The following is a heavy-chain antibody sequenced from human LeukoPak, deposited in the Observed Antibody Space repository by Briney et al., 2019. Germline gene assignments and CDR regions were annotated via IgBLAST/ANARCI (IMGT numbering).Heavy chain of an antibody. Sequence: ASVKVSCKASGYTFTSYGISWVRQAPGQGLEWMGWISAYSGNTNYAQKLQGRVTMTTDTSTSTAYMELRSLRSDDTAVYYCARRPGRTYYYYGMDVWGQGTTVTVSS. V-gene: IGHV1-18*01. CDR2: ISAYSGNT. CDR1: GYTFTSYG. D-gene: IGHD1/OR15-1a*01. CDR3: ARRPGRTYYYYGMDV. J-gene: IGHJ6*02.